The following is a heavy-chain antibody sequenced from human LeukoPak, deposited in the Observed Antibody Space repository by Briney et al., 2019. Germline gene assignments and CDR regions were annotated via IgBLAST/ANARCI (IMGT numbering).Heavy chain of an antibody. CDR2: IYYGGST. CDR1: GYSISSGYY. Sequence: PSETLSLTCSVSGYSISSGYYWGWIRQPPGKGLEWIGSIYYGGSTYYNPSLKSRVTISVDTSKNQFSLKLTSVTAADTAVYYCARERIAAAGSVDYWGQGTLVTVSS. D-gene: IGHD6-13*01. J-gene: IGHJ4*02. V-gene: IGHV4-38-2*02. CDR3: ARERIAAAGSVDY.